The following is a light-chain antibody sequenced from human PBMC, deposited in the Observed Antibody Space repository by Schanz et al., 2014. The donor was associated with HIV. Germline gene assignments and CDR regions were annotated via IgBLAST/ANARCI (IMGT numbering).Light chain of an antibody. CDR3: QQRGNWPPYT. CDR1: QSVGDY. CDR2: DAS. J-gene: IGKJ2*01. V-gene: IGKV3-11*01. Sequence: EIVLTQSPATLSLSPGESATLSCRASQSVGDYLAWYQQKPGQAPRLLIYDASSRATGIPARFSGSGSGTDFTLTINNLEPEDFAVYYCQQRGNWPPYTFGQGTKLEIK.